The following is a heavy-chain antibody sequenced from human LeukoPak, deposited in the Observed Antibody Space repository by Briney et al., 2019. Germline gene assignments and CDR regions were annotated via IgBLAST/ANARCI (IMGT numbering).Heavy chain of an antibody. CDR1: GYTFTSYY. CDR3: ARGSSVLAVAGAFDI. D-gene: IGHD6-19*01. V-gene: IGHV1-46*01. Sequence: ASVKVSCKASGYTFTSYYMHWVRQAPGQGLEWMGIINPSGGSTSYAQKFQGRVTMTRDTSTSTVYMELSSLRSEDTAVYYCARGSSVLAVAGAFDIWGQGTMVTVSS. CDR2: INPSGGST. J-gene: IGHJ3*02.